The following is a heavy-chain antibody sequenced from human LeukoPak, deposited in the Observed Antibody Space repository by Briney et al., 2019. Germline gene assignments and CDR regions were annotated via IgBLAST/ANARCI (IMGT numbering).Heavy chain of an antibody. CDR2: IYYIGST. V-gene: IGHV4-59*12. CDR1: GGSISSYY. D-gene: IGHD3-22*01. J-gene: IGHJ4*02. Sequence: SETLSLTCTVSGGSISSYYWGWIRQPPGKGLEWIGYIYYIGSTNYNPSLKSRLTISLDTSKNQFSLKLSSVTAADTAVYYCARGYSSGYPYWGQGTLVTVSS. CDR3: ARGYSSGYPY.